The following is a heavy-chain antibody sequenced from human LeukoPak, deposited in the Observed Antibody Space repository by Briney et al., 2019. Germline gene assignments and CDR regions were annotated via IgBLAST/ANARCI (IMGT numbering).Heavy chain of an antibody. Sequence: GGSLRLSCAASGFTFSSYAMHWVRQAPGKGLEWVAVISYDGSNKYYADSVKGRFTISRDNSKNTLYLQMNSLRAEDTAVYYCARDGYGGNSGRDYYYMDVWGKGTTVTVSS. CDR2: ISYDGSNK. V-gene: IGHV3-30-3*01. CDR3: ARDGYGGNSGRDYYYMDV. D-gene: IGHD4-23*01. CDR1: GFTFSSYA. J-gene: IGHJ6*03.